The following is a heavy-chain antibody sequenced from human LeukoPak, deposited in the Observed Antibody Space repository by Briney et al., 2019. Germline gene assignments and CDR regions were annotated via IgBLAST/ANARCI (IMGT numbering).Heavy chain of an antibody. J-gene: IGHJ4*02. CDR2: MYYSGST. CDR1: GGSISSYY. V-gene: IGHV4-59*01. D-gene: IGHD3-10*01. CDR3: ARGQYYGSGSYRSTGFDY. Sequence: KPSETLSLTCTVSGGSISSYYWSWIRQPPGKGLEWIGYMYYSGSTNYNPSLKSRVTISVDTSKNQFSLKLSSVTAADTAVYYCARGQYYGSGSYRSTGFDYWGQGTLVTVSS.